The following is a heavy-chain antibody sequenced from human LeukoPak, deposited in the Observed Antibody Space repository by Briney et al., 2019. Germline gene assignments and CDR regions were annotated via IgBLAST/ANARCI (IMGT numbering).Heavy chain of an antibody. Sequence: ASLKVSCKASGYTFTGYYMHWVRQAPGQGLEWMGWINPNSGGTNYAQKSQGRVTMTRDTSISTAYMELSRLRSDDTAVYYCARADSSSWYRSYFDYWGQGTLVTVSS. D-gene: IGHD6-13*01. CDR2: INPNSGGT. CDR1: GYTFTGYY. V-gene: IGHV1-2*02. J-gene: IGHJ4*02. CDR3: ARADSSSWYRSYFDY.